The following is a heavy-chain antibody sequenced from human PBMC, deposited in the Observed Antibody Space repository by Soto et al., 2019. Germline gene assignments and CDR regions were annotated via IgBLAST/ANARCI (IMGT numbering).Heavy chain of an antibody. CDR1: GFSFSTYA. Sequence: PGGSLRISCAAQGFSFSTYAMTWVRQAPGKGLEWVSTISGSGSSTYYADSVKGRVTISRDNSKNTLFLQMNSLRAEDTAVYYCAVKGGDCSSATCYSPFDFWGQGT. V-gene: IGHV3-23*01. CDR2: ISGSGSST. CDR3: AVKGGDCSSATCYSPFDF. J-gene: IGHJ4*02. D-gene: IGHD2-2*01.